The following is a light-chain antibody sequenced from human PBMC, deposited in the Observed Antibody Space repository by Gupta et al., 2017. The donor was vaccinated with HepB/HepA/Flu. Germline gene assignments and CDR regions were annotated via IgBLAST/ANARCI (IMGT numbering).Light chain of an antibody. V-gene: IGLV1-40*01. Sequence: QPVLPHQPPLPGAPGKRGTISCTGSSSNIGGGNDVHWYQQLPGTAPKLLIYSNSNRPSGVPDRFSGSKSGTSASLAITGLQAEDEADYYCQSYDDSLSGSVFGGGTKLTVL. CDR2: SNS. J-gene: IGLJ2*01. CDR3: QSYDDSLSGSV. CDR1: SSNIGGGND.